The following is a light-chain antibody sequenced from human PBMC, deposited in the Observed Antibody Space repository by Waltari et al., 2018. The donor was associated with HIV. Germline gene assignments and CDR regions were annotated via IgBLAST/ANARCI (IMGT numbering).Light chain of an antibody. J-gene: IGLJ2*01. CDR3: SAYTTYSPLAV. Sequence: QSALTQPASVSGSPGQSITISCTGTSSHIGGYDYVSWYQQHPGKAPKLLIYGVSSRPSGVSNRFSGSRSGNTASLTISGLQADDEAHYYCSAYTTYSPLAVFGGGTKLTVL. CDR1: SSHIGGYDY. V-gene: IGLV2-14*01. CDR2: GVS.